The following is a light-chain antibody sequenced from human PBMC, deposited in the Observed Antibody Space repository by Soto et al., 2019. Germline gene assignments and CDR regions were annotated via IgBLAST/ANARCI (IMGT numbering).Light chain of an antibody. CDR1: SSDVGGYNY. Sequence: QSALTQPASVSGSPGQSITISCSGTSSDVGGYNYVSWYQQHPDKAPNLLIYEVSNRPSGVSNRFSGSKSGNTASLTISGLQAEDEADYYCSSYSSSSTLVFGGGTKLTFL. V-gene: IGLV2-14*01. CDR3: SSYSSSSTLV. CDR2: EVS. J-gene: IGLJ2*01.